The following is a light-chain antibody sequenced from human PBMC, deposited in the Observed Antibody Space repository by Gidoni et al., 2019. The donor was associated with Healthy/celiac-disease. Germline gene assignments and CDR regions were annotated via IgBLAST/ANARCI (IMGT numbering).Light chain of an antibody. Sequence: DIVLPQSPGTLSLSPGERATLSCRASQSVSSSYLAWYQQKPGQAPRLLIYGASSRATGIPDRFSGSGSGTDFTLTISRLEPEEFAVYYCQQYGSSPMCSFGQGTKLEIK. CDR3: QQYGSSPMCS. J-gene: IGKJ2*04. V-gene: IGKV3-20*01. CDR2: GAS. CDR1: QSVSSSY.